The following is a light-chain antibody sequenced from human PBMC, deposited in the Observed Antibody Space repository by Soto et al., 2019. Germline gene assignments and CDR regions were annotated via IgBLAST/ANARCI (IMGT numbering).Light chain of an antibody. V-gene: IGKV1-39*01. Sequence: DIQMTQSPSSLSASVGDRVTITCRASQTISTYLNWYQQNPGKDPKLLIYAASNLQNGVPSRFSGSGSGTDFTLTISSLQPEDFATYYCQKSSSIPYTFGQGTKLEIK. CDR1: QTISTY. J-gene: IGKJ2*01. CDR2: AAS. CDR3: QKSSSIPYT.